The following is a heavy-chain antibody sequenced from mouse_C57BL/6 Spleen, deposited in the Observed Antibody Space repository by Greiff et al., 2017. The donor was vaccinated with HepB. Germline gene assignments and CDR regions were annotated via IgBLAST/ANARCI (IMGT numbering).Heavy chain of an antibody. CDR3: ARRGTMVTTDWYFDV. D-gene: IGHD2-2*01. CDR2: INSDGGST. J-gene: IGHJ1*03. V-gene: IGHV5-2*01. Sequence: EVMLVESGGGLVQPGESLKLSCESNEYEFPSHDMSWVRKTPEKRLELVAAINSDGGSTYYPDTMERRFIISRDNTKKTLYLQMSSLRSEDTALYYCARRGTMVTTDWYFDVWGTGTTVTVSS. CDR1: EYEFPSHD.